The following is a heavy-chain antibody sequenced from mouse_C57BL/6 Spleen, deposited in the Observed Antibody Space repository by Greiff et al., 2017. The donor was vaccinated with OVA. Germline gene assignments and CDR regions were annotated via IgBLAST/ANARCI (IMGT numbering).Heavy chain of an antibody. CDR2: ISYDGSN. D-gene: IGHD2-4*01. J-gene: IGHJ4*01. CDR1: GYSITSGYY. CDR3: ARDEGLRGAYAMDY. V-gene: IGHV3-6*01. Sequence: EVKLQESGPGLVKPSQSLSLTCSVTGYSITSGYYWNWIRQFPGNKLEWMGYISYDGSNNYNPSLKNRISITRDTSKNQFFLKLNSVTTEDTATYYCARDEGLRGAYAMDYWGQGTSVTVSS.